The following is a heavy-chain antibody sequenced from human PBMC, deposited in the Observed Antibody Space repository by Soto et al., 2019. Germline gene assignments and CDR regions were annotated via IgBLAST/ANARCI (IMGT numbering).Heavy chain of an antibody. J-gene: IGHJ4*02. CDR1: GFTVSSNY. V-gene: IGHV3-66*01. CDR2: IYSGGST. CDR3: ASAVAYFYVDH. Sequence: EVQLVESGGGLVQPGGSLRLSCAASGFTVSSNYMSWVRQAPGKGLEWVSVIYSGGSTYYADSVKGRFTISRDNSKNTLYLQMNSLRAEDTAVYYCASAVAYFYVDHWGQVTLVTVSS. D-gene: IGHD2-21*01.